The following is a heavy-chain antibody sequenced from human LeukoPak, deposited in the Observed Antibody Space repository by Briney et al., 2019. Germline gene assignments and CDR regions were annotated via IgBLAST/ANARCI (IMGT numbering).Heavy chain of an antibody. D-gene: IGHD6-13*01. CDR1: GYTFTGYY. CDR3: ARDQGIAAAGKGMDV. V-gene: IGHV1-2*04. J-gene: IGHJ6*04. CDR2: INPNSGGT. Sequence: EASVKVSCKASGYTFTGYYMHWVRQAPGQGLEWMGWINPNSGGTNYAQKFQGWVTMTRDTFISTAYMELSGLRSDDTAVYYCARDQGIAAAGKGMDVWGKGTTVTVSS.